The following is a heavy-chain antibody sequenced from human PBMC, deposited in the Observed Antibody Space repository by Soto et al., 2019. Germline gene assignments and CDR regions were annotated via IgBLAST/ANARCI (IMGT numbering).Heavy chain of an antibody. CDR2: ISAYNGNT. Sequence: ASVKVSCKASGYTFTSYGISWVRQAPGQGLEWMGWISAYNGNTNYAQKLQGRVTMTTDTSTSTAYMELRSLRSDDTAVYYCVRDYYDSSGYYSDFDYWGQGTLVTVSS. J-gene: IGHJ4*02. D-gene: IGHD3-22*01. V-gene: IGHV1-18*01. CDR3: VRDYYDSSGYYSDFDY. CDR1: GYTFTSYG.